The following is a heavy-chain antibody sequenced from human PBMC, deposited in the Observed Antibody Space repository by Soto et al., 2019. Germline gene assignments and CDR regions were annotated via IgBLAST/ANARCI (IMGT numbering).Heavy chain of an antibody. D-gene: IGHD2-21*02. Sequence: PSETLSLTCVLSGGSVSSISYYWGWIRQPPGKGLEWIGSIDDSGTTYYNPSLKSRVTMSVDTSKNQFSLKVSSVTAADTAVYHCARQAVPSGDYNWFDPWGQGTLVTVSS. CDR3: ARQAVPSGDYNWFDP. CDR2: IDDSGTT. CDR1: GGSVSSISYY. J-gene: IGHJ5*02. V-gene: IGHV4-39*01.